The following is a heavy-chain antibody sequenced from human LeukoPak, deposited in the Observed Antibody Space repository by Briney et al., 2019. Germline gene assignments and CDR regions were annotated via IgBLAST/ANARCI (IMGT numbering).Heavy chain of an antibody. CDR1: GGSISSYY. CDR2: IYYSGST. CDR3: ARVHSSGWYPPYYFDY. J-gene: IGHJ4*02. D-gene: IGHD6-19*01. V-gene: IGHV4-59*01. Sequence: SETLSLTCTVSGGSISSYYWSWIRQPPGKGLEWIGYIYYSGSTNYNPSLKSRVTISVDTSKNQFSLKLSSVTAADTAVYYCARVHSSGWYPPYYFDYWGQGTLVTVSS.